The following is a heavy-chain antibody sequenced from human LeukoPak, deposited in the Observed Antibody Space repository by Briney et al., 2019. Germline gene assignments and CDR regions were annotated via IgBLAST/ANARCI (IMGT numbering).Heavy chain of an antibody. V-gene: IGHV4-59*01. CDR3: ARDNDWFDP. CDR1: GGSISSYY. D-gene: IGHD2-8*01. J-gene: IGHJ5*02. CDR2: IYYSGST. Sequence: RPSETLSLTCTVSGGSISSYYWSWIRQPPGKGLEWIGYIYYSGSTNYNPSLKSRVTISVDTSKNQFSLKLSSVTAADTAVYYCARDNDWFDPWGQGTLVTVSS.